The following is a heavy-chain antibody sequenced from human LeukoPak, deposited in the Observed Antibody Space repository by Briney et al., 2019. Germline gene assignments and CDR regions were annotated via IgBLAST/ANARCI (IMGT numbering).Heavy chain of an antibody. CDR3: AHSKRWLGRGGFDP. Sequence: ASGPTLVKPTQTFTLTCTFSGFSLSTSGVGVGWIRQPPGKALEWLALIYWNDDKRYSPSLKSRLTITKDTSKNQVVLTMTNMDPVDTATYYCAHSKRWLGRGGFDPWGQGTLVTVSS. V-gene: IGHV2-5*01. CDR2: IYWNDDK. D-gene: IGHD6-19*01. J-gene: IGHJ5*02. CDR1: GFSLSTSGVG.